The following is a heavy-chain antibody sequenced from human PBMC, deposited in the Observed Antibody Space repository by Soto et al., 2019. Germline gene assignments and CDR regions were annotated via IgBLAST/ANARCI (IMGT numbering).Heavy chain of an antibody. CDR1: GFTFRSYE. CDR2: ISSSGSTI. V-gene: IGHV3-48*03. CDR3: ARVSQSFIEYFQH. D-gene: IGHD3-16*02. Sequence: QPGGSLRLSCAASGFTFRSYEMNWVRQAPGKGLEWVSYISSSGSTIYYADSVKGRFTISRDNAKNSLYLQMNSLRAEDTAVYYCARVSQSFIEYFQHWGQGTLVTVSS. J-gene: IGHJ1*01.